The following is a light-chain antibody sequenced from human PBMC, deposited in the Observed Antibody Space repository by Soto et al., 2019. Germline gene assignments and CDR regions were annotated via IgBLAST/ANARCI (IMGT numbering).Light chain of an antibody. CDR1: QSVSSN. Sequence: QSPHTLSVSTGERATLSCRASQSVSSNLAWYQQKPGQAPRLLIYGASTRATGIPVRFTGSGSGTEFTLTISSLQSEDFALYYCQHYSNWPRCTLGGGTKVDIK. V-gene: IGKV3-15*01. CDR2: GAS. J-gene: IGKJ4*02. CDR3: QHYSNWPRCT.